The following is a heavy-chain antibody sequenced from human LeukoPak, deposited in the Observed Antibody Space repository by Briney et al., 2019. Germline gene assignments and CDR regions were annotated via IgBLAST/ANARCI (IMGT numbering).Heavy chain of an antibody. V-gene: IGHV4-34*01. CDR2: INHSGST. CDR1: GGSFSGYY. Sequence: SETLSLTCAVYGGSFSGYYWSWIRQPPGKGLEWIGEINHSGSTNYNPSLKSRVTISVDTSKNQFSLKLSSVTAADTAVYYCARNLRGEQQLVDYWGQGTLVTVAS. CDR3: ARNLRGEQQLVDY. D-gene: IGHD6-13*01. J-gene: IGHJ4*02.